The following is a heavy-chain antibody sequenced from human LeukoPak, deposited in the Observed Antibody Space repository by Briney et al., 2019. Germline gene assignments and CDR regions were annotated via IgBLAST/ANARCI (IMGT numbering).Heavy chain of an antibody. Sequence: TLSLTCRVSGGSIRSGGYCGSWIRQPARKGLEWIGRIYTSGSTNYNPSLKSRVTISVDTSKNQFSLKLSSVTAADTAVYYCATGTTGTAAFDIWGQGTMVTVSS. CDR1: GGSIRSGGYC. CDR2: IYTSGST. J-gene: IGHJ3*02. D-gene: IGHD1-1*01. CDR3: ATGTTGTAAFDI. V-gene: IGHV4-61*02.